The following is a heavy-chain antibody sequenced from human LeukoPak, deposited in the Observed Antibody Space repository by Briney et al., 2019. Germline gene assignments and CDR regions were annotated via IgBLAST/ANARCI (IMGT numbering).Heavy chain of an antibody. Sequence: SETLSLTCSVSGDSISTSSYYWGWIRQPPGKGLEWIGSIYYSGSTYYNPSLKSRVTISVDTSKNQFSLKLSSVTAADTAVYYCARDAQLLWFGSQGNYFDYWGQGTLVTVSS. CDR3: ARDAQLLWFGSQGNYFDY. CDR2: IYYSGST. J-gene: IGHJ4*02. V-gene: IGHV4-39*07. CDR1: GDSISTSSYY. D-gene: IGHD3-10*01.